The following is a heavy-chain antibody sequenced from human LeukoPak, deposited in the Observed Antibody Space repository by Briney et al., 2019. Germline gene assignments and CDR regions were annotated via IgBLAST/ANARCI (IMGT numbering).Heavy chain of an antibody. CDR1: GYTLTELS. Sequence: ASVKVSCKVSGYTLTELSMHWVRQAPGKGLEWMGGFDPEDGETIYAQKFQGRVTMTEDTSTDTAYMELNSLRAEDTAVYYCARDLVVVTAIGDHDAFDIWGQGTMVTVSS. V-gene: IGHV1-24*01. CDR3: ARDLVVVTAIGDHDAFDI. J-gene: IGHJ3*02. D-gene: IGHD2-21*02. CDR2: FDPEDGET.